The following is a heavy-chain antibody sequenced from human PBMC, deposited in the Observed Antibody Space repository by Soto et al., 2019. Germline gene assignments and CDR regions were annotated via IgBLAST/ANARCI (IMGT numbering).Heavy chain of an antibody. J-gene: IGHJ5*02. CDR1: GGSISSYY. V-gene: IGHV4-59*01. Sequence: SETLSLTCTVSGGSISSYYWSWIRRPPGKGLEWIGYIYYSGSTNYNPSLKSRVTISVDTSKNQFSLKLSSVTAADTAVYYCARDFTYYYDSSAKTGGGWFDPWGQGTLVTVSS. CDR3: ARDFTYYYDSSAKTGGGWFDP. D-gene: IGHD3-22*01. CDR2: IYYSGST.